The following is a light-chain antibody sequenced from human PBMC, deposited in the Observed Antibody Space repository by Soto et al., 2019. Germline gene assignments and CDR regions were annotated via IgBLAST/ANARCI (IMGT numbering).Light chain of an antibody. CDR1: SSDVGGYNY. CDR3: SSYTSSSIDYV. CDR2: EFS. Sequence: QSALTQPASVSGSPGQSITISCTGTSSDVGGYNYVSWYQQHPGKAPKLMIYEFSNRPSGVSNRFSGSKSGNTASLTISGLQAEDEADYYCSSYTSSSIDYVFGTGTKLNVL. V-gene: IGLV2-14*01. J-gene: IGLJ1*01.